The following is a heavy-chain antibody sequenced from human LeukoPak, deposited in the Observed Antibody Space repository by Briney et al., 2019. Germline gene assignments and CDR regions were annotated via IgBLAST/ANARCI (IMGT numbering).Heavy chain of an antibody. CDR2: ISGSGVTT. V-gene: IGHV3-23*01. CDR3: SKWKAIVLVPAARSPIDY. Sequence: GGSLRLSCAASGFIVTGDHMIWVRQAPGKGLEWVSAISGSGVTTYYADSVKGRFTISRDNSKHTLYLQMNSLRAEDTAVYYCSKWKAIVLVPAARSPIDYWGQGTLVTVSS. D-gene: IGHD2-2*01. CDR1: GFIVTGDH. J-gene: IGHJ4*02.